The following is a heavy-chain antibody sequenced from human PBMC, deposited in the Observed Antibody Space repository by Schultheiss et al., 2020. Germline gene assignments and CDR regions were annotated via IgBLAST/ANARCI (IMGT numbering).Heavy chain of an antibody. CDR1: GYNFIAYY. CDR3: AKLRHCDGTTCYSDTWFDP. V-gene: IGHV1-2*02. Sequence: ASVKVSCKASGYNFIAYYIHWVRQAPGQGLEWMGWINPNSGGTKYAQKFQGRVTMTRDTSISTAYMELSGLKSDDTAVYYCAKLRHCDGTTCYSDTWFDPWGQGALMTVSS. D-gene: IGHD2-15*01. CDR2: INPNSGGT. J-gene: IGHJ5*02.